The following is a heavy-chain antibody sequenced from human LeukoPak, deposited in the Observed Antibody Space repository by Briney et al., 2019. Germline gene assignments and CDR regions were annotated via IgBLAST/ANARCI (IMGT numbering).Heavy chain of an antibody. D-gene: IGHD3-10*01. V-gene: IGHV1-3*01. CDR1: GYPFTSYA. CDR3: ARDPPITYYYGSGSYLYYYYGMDV. Sequence: ASVKVSFKASGYPFTSYAMHWVRPAPGQRLEWMGWISAGNGNTKYSQKFQGRVTITRDTSASTAYMELSSLRSEDTAVYYCARDPPITYYYGSGSYLYYYYGMDVWGKGTTVTVSS. J-gene: IGHJ6*04. CDR2: ISAGNGNT.